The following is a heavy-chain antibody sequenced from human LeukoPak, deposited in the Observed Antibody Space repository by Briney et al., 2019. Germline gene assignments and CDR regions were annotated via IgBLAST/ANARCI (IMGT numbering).Heavy chain of an antibody. CDR2: IKNDGSEK. V-gene: IGHV3-7*01. CDR1: GFVFRNYF. D-gene: IGHD3-3*01. Sequence: GGSLRLSCAASGFVFRNYFMSWVRQAPGKGLEWVASIKNDGSEKYYVDSVRGRYTISRDNTKNSLYLQMSSLRAEDTAVYYCATDRGWRTSGYYLYYFEYWGQGTLVTFSS. CDR3: ATDRGWRTSGYYLYYFEY. J-gene: IGHJ4*02.